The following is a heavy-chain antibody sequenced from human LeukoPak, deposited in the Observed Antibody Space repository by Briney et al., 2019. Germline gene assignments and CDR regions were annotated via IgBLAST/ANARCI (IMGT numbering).Heavy chain of an antibody. CDR2: ISGSGGST. Sequence: GGSLRLSCAASGFTFSSYAVHWVRQAPGKGLEWVSAISGSGGSTYYADSVKGRFTISRDNSKNTLYLQMNSLRAEDTAVYYCARRYSGSYYDFWSGPWGYYYGMDVWGQGTTVTVSS. J-gene: IGHJ6*02. CDR3: ARRYSGSYYDFWSGPWGYYYGMDV. V-gene: IGHV3-23*01. D-gene: IGHD3-3*01. CDR1: GFTFSSYA.